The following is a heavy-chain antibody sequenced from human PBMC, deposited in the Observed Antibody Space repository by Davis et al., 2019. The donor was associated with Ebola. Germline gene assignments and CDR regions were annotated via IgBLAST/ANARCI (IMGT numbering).Heavy chain of an antibody. D-gene: IGHD5-24*01. CDR3: ARDGVEDDRDGYNAPFDY. V-gene: IGHV3-48*02. CDR1: GFTFSSYG. J-gene: IGHJ4*02. CDR2: ISSSSSTI. Sequence: GESLKISCAASGFTFSSYGMHWVRQAPGKGLEWVSYISSSSSTIYYADSVKGRFTISRDNAKNSLYLQMNSLRDEDTAVYYCARDGVEDDRDGYNAPFDYWGQGTLVTVSS.